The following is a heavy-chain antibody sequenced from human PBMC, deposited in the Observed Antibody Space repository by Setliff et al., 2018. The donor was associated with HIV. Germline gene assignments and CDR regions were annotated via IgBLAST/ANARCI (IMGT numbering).Heavy chain of an antibody. Sequence: ASVKVPCKASGYIFTSYDINWVRQATGQGLEWMGWMNPNSGNTGYAQKLQGRVTITRNTSINTAYMELSSLRSEDTAVYYCARGYLISGTQKSYYMDVWGKGTTVTVSS. D-gene: IGHD1-26*01. J-gene: IGHJ6*03. CDR1: GYIFTSYD. CDR2: MNPNSGNT. CDR3: ARGYLISGTQKSYYMDV. V-gene: IGHV1-8*03.